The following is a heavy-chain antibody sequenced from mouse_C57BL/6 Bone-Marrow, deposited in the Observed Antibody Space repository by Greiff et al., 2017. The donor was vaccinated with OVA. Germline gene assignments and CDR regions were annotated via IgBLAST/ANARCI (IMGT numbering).Heavy chain of an antibody. CDR2: IHPSDSDT. CDR3: AIHYDSWFAY. D-gene: IGHD2-4*01. Sequence: QVHVKQPGAELVKPGASVKVSCKASGYTFTSYWMHWVKQRPGQGLEWIGRIHPSDSDTNYNQKFKGKATLTVDKSSSTAYMQLSSLTSEDSAVYYCAIHYDSWFAYWGQGTLVTVSA. V-gene: IGHV1-74*01. CDR1: GYTFTSYW. J-gene: IGHJ3*01.